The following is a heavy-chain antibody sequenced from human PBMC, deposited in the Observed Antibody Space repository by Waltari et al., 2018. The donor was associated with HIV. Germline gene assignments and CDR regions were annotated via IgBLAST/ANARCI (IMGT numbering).Heavy chain of an antibody. CDR2: ISAYNGNT. CDR1: GYTFMSYV. J-gene: IGHJ1*01. V-gene: IGHV1-18*01. D-gene: IGHD1-20*01. Sequence: VQSEREMKPPGASVKVSCKPHGYTFMSYVISWLRLAPGQGFEWVGWISAYNGNTNYAQKFRGRVTLTTDTSTSTAYMELRGLRHEDTAIYYCARDKGASDTYKAEYFQHWGRGTLVSVSA. CDR3: ARDKGASDTYKAEYFQH.